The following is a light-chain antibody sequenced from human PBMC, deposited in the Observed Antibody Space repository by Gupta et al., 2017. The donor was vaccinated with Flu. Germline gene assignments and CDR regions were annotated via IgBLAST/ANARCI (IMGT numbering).Light chain of an antibody. CDR2: GAS. J-gene: IGKJ1*01. CDR3: QQYGSLPRT. CDR1: QSVGSNY. V-gene: IGKV3-20*01. Sequence: GTLSLSPGETATLSCRASQSVGSNYLAWYQQKPGQAPRLLIYGASSRATGIPDRFSGSGSGTDFTLTISRLAPEDFAVYYCQQYGSLPRTFGQGTKVEIK.